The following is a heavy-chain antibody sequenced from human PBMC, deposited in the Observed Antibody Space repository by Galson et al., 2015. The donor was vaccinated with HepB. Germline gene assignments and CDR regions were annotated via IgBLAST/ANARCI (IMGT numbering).Heavy chain of an antibody. D-gene: IGHD6-13*01. Sequence: SLRLSCAASGFTFDDYAMHWVRQAPGKGLEWVSGISWNSGYIGYADSVKGRFTISRDNAKNSLDLQMNSLRAEDTALYYCAKVASSWYFNHYYGMDVWGQGTTVTVSS. V-gene: IGHV3-9*01. CDR3: AKVASSWYFNHYYGMDV. CDR2: ISWNSGYI. CDR1: GFTFDDYA. J-gene: IGHJ6*02.